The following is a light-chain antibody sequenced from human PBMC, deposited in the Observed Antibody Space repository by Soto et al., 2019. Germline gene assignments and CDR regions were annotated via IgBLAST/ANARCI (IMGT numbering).Light chain of an antibody. CDR2: GAS. J-gene: IGKJ4*02. CDR1: QSVSSY. CDR3: QQYASSPPT. Sequence: TQSPVTLSVSSGESTTLSCAATQSVSSYLAWYQQKPGQAPRLLIYGASTRATGIPDRFSGRGSGTDFTLTISSLEPEDFAVYYCQQYASSPPTFGRGTKVDIK. V-gene: IGKV3-20*01.